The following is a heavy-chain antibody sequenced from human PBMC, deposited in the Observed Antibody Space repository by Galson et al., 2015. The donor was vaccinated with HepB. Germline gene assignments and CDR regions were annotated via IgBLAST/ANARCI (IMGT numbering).Heavy chain of an antibody. CDR1: GFTFSNAW. Sequence: SLRLSCAASGFTFSNAWMSWVRQAPGKGLEWVGRIKSKTDGGTTDYAAPVKGRFTISRDDSKNTLYLQMNSLKTEDTAVYYCTTRIPDSSGYYYEFPFDWYFDLWGRGTLVTVSS. D-gene: IGHD3-22*01. V-gene: IGHV3-15*01. J-gene: IGHJ2*01. CDR3: TTRIPDSSGYYYEFPFDWYFDL. CDR2: IKSKTDGGTT.